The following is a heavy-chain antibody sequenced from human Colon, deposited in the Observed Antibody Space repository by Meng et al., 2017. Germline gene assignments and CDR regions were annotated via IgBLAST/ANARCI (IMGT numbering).Heavy chain of an antibody. D-gene: IGHD2-2*01. CDR3: ARRLAVVPASIDY. CDR2: ISYNGGT. J-gene: IGHJ4*02. Sequence: QLQLQESGPGLVKPSETLSLTCTASGGSISSSSYYWGWIRQSPRRGLEWIGSISYNGGTSYNPSLESRVTISVDTSKNQFSLKLNSVTAADTAVYYCARRLAVVPASIDYWGQGTLVTVSS. CDR1: GGSISSSSYY. V-gene: IGHV4-39*01.